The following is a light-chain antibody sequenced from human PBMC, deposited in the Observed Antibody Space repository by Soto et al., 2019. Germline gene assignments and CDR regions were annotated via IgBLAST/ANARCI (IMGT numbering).Light chain of an antibody. Sequence: QSVLTQPASVSGSPGQSITISCTGTSSDVGGYNFVSWYQQHPGKAPKLMIYEVSNRPSGVSNRFSGSKSGNTASLTISGLQAEDEADYYCSSFTSGRTVFGTGTKVTVL. CDR1: SSDVGGYNF. J-gene: IGLJ1*01. V-gene: IGLV2-14*01. CDR2: EVS. CDR3: SSFTSGRTV.